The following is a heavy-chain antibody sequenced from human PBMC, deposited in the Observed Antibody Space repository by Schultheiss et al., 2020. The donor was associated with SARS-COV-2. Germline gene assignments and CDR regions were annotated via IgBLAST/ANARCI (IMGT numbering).Heavy chain of an antibody. CDR1: GFTFSSYA. V-gene: IGHV3-30*04. CDR2: ISYDGSNK. J-gene: IGHJ4*02. Sequence: GGSLRLSCAASGFTFSSYAMHWVRQAPGKGLEWVAVISYDGSNKYYADSVKGRFTISRDNSKNTLYLQMNSLRAEDTAVYYCAREGIVGATTGIDYWGQGTLVTVSS. D-gene: IGHD1-26*01. CDR3: AREGIVGATTGIDY.